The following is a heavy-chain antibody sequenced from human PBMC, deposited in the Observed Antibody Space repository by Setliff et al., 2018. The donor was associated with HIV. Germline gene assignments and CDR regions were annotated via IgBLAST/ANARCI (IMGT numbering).Heavy chain of an antibody. D-gene: IGHD3-22*01. Sequence: NPSETLSLTCTVSGDSISSGSYYWSWIRQPAGKGLEWIGRIYTSGSTNYNPSLESRVTISLDTSKNQFSLKLSSVTAADTAVYYCAREDYYDSSGDAFDIWGQGTMVTVSS. CDR1: GDSISSGSYY. J-gene: IGHJ3*02. V-gene: IGHV4-61*02. CDR3: AREDYYDSSGDAFDI. CDR2: IYTSGST.